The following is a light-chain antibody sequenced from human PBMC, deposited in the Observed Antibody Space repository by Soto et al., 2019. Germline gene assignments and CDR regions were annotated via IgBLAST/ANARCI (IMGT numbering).Light chain of an antibody. J-gene: IGKJ1*01. V-gene: IGKV3-20*01. CDR2: GAS. CDR3: QQYGSSPRT. CDR1: QSVSGSY. Sequence: EIVLTQSPGTLSVSPGESATLSCRASQSVSGSYLAWYQQKPGQAPRLLIYGASSRATGIPDRFSGSGSGTDFTLTISRLEPEDFAVYYCQQYGSSPRTFGQGTKVDIK.